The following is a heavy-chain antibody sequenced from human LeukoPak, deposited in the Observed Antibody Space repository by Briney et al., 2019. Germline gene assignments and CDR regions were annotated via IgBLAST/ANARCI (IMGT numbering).Heavy chain of an antibody. CDR1: GFTFSSYE. D-gene: IGHD5-24*01. Sequence: PGGSLRLPCAASGFTFSSYEMNWVRQAPGKGLEWVSYISSSGSTIYYADSVKGRFTISRDNAKNSLYLQMNSLRAEDTAVYYCARDGYNFFHWGQGTLVTVSS. CDR3: ARDGYNFFH. J-gene: IGHJ4*02. V-gene: IGHV3-48*03. CDR2: ISSSGSTI.